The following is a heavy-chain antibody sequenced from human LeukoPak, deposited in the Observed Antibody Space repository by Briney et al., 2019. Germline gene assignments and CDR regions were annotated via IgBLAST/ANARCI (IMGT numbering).Heavy chain of an antibody. CDR3: ARDLRLVGAGDNWFDP. Sequence: ASVKVSCKASGYTFTSYGISWVRQAPGQGLEWMGWISAYNGNTNYAQKLQGRVTMTTDTSTSTAYMELRSLRSDDTAVYYCARDLRLVGAGDNWFDPWGQGTLVTVSS. V-gene: IGHV1-18*01. D-gene: IGHD1-26*01. CDR2: ISAYNGNT. J-gene: IGHJ5*02. CDR1: GYTFTSYG.